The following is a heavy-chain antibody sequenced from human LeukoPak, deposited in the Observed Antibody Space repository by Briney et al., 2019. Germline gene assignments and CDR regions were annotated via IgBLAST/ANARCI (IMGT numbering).Heavy chain of an antibody. D-gene: IGHD3-3*01. V-gene: IGHV3-30*02. CDR1: GFTFSSYG. CDR3: AKGAPTIFGVGNYYMDV. J-gene: IGHJ6*03. Sequence: GGSLRLSCAASGFTFSSYGMHWVRQAPGKGLEWVAFIRYDGSNKYYADSVKGRFTISRDNSKNTLYLQMNSLRAEDTAVYYCAKGAPTIFGVGNYYMDVWGKGTTVTVSS. CDR2: IRYDGSNK.